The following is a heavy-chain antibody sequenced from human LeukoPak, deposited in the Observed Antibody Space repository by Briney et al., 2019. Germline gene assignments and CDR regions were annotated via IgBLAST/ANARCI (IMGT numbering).Heavy chain of an antibody. CDR2: ISYDGSNK. Sequence: GGSLRLSCAASGFTFSHYAMHWVRQAPGQGLEWVALISYDGSNKYYADSVKGRFTISRDNSKNTLYLQMNSLRAEDTVVYYCARVYIRYLDSWGQGTLVSVSS. V-gene: IGHV3-30*01. D-gene: IGHD3-16*01. CDR1: GFTFSHYA. CDR3: ARVYIRYLDS. J-gene: IGHJ4*02.